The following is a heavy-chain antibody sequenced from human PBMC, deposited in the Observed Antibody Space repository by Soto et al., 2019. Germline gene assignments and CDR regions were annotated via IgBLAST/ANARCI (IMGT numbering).Heavy chain of an antibody. D-gene: IGHD4-4*01. CDR2: IRSKANSYAT. CDR3: TSVMTTVTTGGFYYYRDV. V-gene: IGHV3-73*01. CDR1: GFTFSGSA. J-gene: IGHJ6*03. Sequence: GGSLRLSCAASGFTFSGSAMHWVRQASGKGLEWVGRIRSKANSYATAYAASVKGRFTISRDDSKNTAYLQMNSLKTEDTAVYYCTSVMTTVTTGGFYYYRDVWGKGTTVTVSS.